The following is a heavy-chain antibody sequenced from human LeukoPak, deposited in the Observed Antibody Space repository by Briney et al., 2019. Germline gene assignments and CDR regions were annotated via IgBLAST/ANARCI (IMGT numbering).Heavy chain of an antibody. Sequence: GGSLRLSCAASGFTFSSYWMPWVRQAPGKGLVWVPRINSDGSSTSYADSVKGRFTISRDNAKNTLYLQMNSLRAEDTAVYYCAKYSSTSRFGGYFDYWGQGTLVTVSS. CDR1: GFTFSSYW. CDR3: AKYSSTSRFGGYFDY. D-gene: IGHD3-3*01. V-gene: IGHV3-74*01. J-gene: IGHJ4*02. CDR2: INSDGSST.